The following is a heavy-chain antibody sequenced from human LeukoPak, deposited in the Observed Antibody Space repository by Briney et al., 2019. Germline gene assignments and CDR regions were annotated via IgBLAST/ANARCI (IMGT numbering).Heavy chain of an antibody. CDR3: ATGRSNSTF. V-gene: IGHV3-53*01. D-gene: IGHD4-23*01. CDR2: IYSGGST. J-gene: IGHJ4*02. Sequence: GGSLRLSCTASGFTVSHYYMTWVRQAPGKGLECVSVIYSGGSTYSADSVKGRFTISRDNSRNMVYLQMSSLRAEDTAVYYCATGRSNSTFWGQGTLVTVSS. CDR1: GFTVSHYY.